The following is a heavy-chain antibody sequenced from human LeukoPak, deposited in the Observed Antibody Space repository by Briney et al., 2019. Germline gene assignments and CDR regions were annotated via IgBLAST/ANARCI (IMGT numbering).Heavy chain of an antibody. CDR2: IYPGDSDT. J-gene: IGHJ4*02. D-gene: IGHD5-12*01. CDR1: GYSFTSYW. V-gene: IGHV5-51*01. Sequence: GESLKISCKGSGYSFTSYWIGWVRQMPGKGLEWMGIIYPGDSDTRYSPSFQGQVTISADKSISTAYLQWSSLKASDTAMYYCARARPKGYGGYDYGFDYWGQGTLVTVSS. CDR3: ARARPKGYGGYDYGFDY.